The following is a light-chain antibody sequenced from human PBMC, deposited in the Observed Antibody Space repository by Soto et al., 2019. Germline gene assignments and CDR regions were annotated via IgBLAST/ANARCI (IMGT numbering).Light chain of an antibody. J-gene: IGLJ3*02. CDR2: YDS. Sequence: SYELTQPPSVSVAPGKTDRIPCGGNNIGSKDVHWYQQKPGQAPVLVIYYDSDRPSGIPERFSGSNSGNTATLTISRVEAGDEADYYCQVWHTSSDHRGVFGGGTKLTVL. V-gene: IGLV3-21*04. CDR1: NIGSKD. CDR3: QVWHTSSDHRGV.